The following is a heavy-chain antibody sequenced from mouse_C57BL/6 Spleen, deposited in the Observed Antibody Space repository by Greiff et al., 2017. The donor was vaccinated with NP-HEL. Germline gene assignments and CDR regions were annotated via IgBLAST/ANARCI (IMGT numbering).Heavy chain of an antibody. CDR3: AREYYGSRKVYYFDY. V-gene: IGHV5-17*01. J-gene: IGHJ2*01. D-gene: IGHD1-1*01. CDR2: ISSGSSTI. CDR1: GFTFSDYG. Sequence: EVQRVESGGGLVKPGGSLKLSCAASGFTFSDYGMHWVRQAPEKGLEWVAYISSGSSTIYYADTVKGRFTISRDNAKNTLFLQMTSLRSEDTAMYYCAREYYGSRKVYYFDYWGQGTTLTVSS.